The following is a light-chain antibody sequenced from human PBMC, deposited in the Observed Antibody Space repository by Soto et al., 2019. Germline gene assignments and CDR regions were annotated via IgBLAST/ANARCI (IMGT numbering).Light chain of an antibody. Sequence: QSVLTQSPSASASLGASVKLTCTLSSGHSSYAIAWHQQQPEKGPRYSMKLNSDGSHSKGDGIPDRFSGSSSGAERYLTISSLQSEDEADYYCQTWGTGPLVFGGGTKLTVL. CDR1: SGHSSYA. J-gene: IGLJ2*01. CDR2: LNSDGSH. CDR3: QTWGTGPLV. V-gene: IGLV4-69*01.